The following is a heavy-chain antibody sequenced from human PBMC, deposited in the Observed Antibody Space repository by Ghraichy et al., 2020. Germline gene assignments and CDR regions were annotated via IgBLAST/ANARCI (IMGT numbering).Heavy chain of an antibody. CDR2: IYYSGST. Sequence: SETLSLTCTVSGGSISSYYWSWIRQPPGKGLEWIGYIYYSGSTNYNPSLKSRVTISVDTSKNQFSLKLSSVTAADTAVYYCARWAPMAARSHYYYYGMDVWGQGTTVTVSS. J-gene: IGHJ6*02. D-gene: IGHD6-6*01. CDR1: GGSISSYY. CDR3: ARWAPMAARSHYYYYGMDV. V-gene: IGHV4-59*01.